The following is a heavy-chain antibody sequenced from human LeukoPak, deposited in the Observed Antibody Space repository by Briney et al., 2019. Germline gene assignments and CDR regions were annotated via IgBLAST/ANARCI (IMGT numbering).Heavy chain of an antibody. CDR3: ARDGGFDY. D-gene: IGHD2-15*01. CDR1: GFSFRNYW. CDR2: TKPDGSAE. Sequence: GGSLRLSCAASGFSFRNYWMGWVRQGPGQGLEWVANTKPDGSAEYYADSVRGRFTASRDNANNLLYLQMNRLRAEDTAVYYCARDGGFDYWGQGTLLTVSS. V-gene: IGHV3-7*01. J-gene: IGHJ4*02.